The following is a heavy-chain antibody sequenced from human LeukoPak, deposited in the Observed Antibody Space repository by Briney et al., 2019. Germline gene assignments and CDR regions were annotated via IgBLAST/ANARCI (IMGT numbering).Heavy chain of an antibody. CDR1: GFTFSNAW. V-gene: IGHV3-15*01. Sequence: GGSLRLSCTASGFTFSNAWMSWVRQAPGKGLEWVGRIKSESDGETIDYAAPVQGRFSISRDDSKNTLYLQMNSLKTEDTAVYYCTTDMDRWGQGTLVIVSS. CDR2: IKSESDGETI. J-gene: IGHJ5*02. CDR3: TTDMDR.